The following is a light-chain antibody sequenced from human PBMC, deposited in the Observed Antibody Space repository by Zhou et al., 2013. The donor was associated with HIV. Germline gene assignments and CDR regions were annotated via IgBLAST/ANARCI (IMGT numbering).Light chain of an antibody. J-gene: IGKJ1*01. Sequence: EIVVTQSPGTLSLSPGDRATLSCRTSQSLPISYLAWYQIKPGQAPRLVMYDVSRRPIGIPDRFSGSGSGTDFTLIISRLEPEDFAVYYCQQYGSSRTFGQGTKVEIK. CDR2: DVS. CDR3: QQYGSSRT. V-gene: IGKV3-20*01. CDR1: QSLPISY.